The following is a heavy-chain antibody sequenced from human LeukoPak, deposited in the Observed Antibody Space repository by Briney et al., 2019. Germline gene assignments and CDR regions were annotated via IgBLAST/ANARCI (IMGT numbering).Heavy chain of an antibody. Sequence: GGSLRLSCAASGFTFSSYAMHWVRQAPGKGLEWVAAISYDGSNKYYADSVKGRFTISRDNSKNTLYLQMNSLRAEDTAVYYCARDSGYDYEDFDYWGQGTLVTVSS. CDR1: GFTFSSYA. D-gene: IGHD5-12*01. CDR2: ISYDGSNK. V-gene: IGHV3-30-3*01. J-gene: IGHJ4*02. CDR3: ARDSGYDYEDFDY.